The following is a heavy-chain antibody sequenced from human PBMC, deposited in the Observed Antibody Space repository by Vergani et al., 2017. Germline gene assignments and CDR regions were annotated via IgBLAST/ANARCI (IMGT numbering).Heavy chain of an antibody. CDR3: ARSTPLGWCDP. Sequence: QVQLVESGGGVVQPGRSLRLSCAASGFTFSSYGMHWVRQAPGKGLEWVAVIWYDGSNKYYADSVKGRFTISRDNSKNTLYLQMNSLRAEDTAVYYCARSTPLGWCDPWGQGTLVTVSS. J-gene: IGHJ5*02. V-gene: IGHV3-33*01. D-gene: IGHD2-15*01. CDR1: GFTFSSYG. CDR2: IWYDGSNK.